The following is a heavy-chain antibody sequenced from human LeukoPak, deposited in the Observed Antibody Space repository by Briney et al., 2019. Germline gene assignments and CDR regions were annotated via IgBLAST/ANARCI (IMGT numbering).Heavy chain of an antibody. CDR3: GRARVKSFWFDP. CDR1: GYTFTGYY. V-gene: IGHV1-2*02. D-gene: IGHD4-23*01. CDR2: INPNSGDT. Sequence: ASVKVSCKASGYTFTGYYMHWVRQAPGQGLEWMGWINPNSGDTNYAQKFQGRVTMTRDTSSSTAYMELSRLRSDDTAVYYCGRARVKSFWFDPWGQGTLVTVSS. J-gene: IGHJ5*02.